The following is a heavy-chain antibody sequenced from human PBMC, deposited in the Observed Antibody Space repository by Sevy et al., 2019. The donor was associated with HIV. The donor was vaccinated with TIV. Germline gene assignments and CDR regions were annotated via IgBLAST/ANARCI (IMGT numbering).Heavy chain of an antibody. J-gene: IGHJ6*02. CDR2: ISYDGSNK. Sequence: GGSLRLSCAASGFTFSSYAMHWVRQAPGKGLEWVAVISYDGSNKYYADSVKGRFTISRDNSKNTLYLQMNSLGAEDTAVYYCARRGMGGGYDLWGQGTTVTVSS. D-gene: IGHD5-12*01. CDR3: ARRGMGGGYDL. CDR1: GFTFSSYA. V-gene: IGHV3-30-3*01.